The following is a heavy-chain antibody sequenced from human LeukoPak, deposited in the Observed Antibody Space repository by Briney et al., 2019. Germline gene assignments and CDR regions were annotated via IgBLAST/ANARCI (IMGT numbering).Heavy chain of an antibody. J-gene: IGHJ4*02. Sequence: SETLSLTCTVSGGSISSSSYYWGWIRQPPGKGLEWIGSIYYSGSTNYNPSLKSRVTISVDTSKNQFSLKLSSVTAADTAVYYCASIAAAGKKGVDYWGQGTLVTVSS. CDR1: GGSISSSSYY. V-gene: IGHV4-39*07. CDR3: ASIAAAGKKGVDY. D-gene: IGHD6-13*01. CDR2: IYYSGST.